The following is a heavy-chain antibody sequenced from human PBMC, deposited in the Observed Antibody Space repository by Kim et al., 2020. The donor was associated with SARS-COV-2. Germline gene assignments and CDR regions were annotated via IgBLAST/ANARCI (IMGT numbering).Heavy chain of an antibody. J-gene: IGHJ6*02. CDR2: IDPSDSYT. CDR1: GYSFTSYW. CDR3: ARLDSGNYGLNYYYGMDV. Sequence: GESLKISCKGSGYSFTSYWISWVRQMPGKGLEWMGRIDPSDSYTNYSPSFQGHVTISADKPISTAYLQWSSLKASDTAMYYCARLDSGNYGLNYYYGMDVWGQGTTVTVSS. V-gene: IGHV5-10-1*01. D-gene: IGHD1-26*01.